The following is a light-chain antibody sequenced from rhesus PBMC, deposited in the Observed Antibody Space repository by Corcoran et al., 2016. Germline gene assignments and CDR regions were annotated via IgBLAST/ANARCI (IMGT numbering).Light chain of an antibody. J-gene: IGKJ1*01. CDR3: LQHNSYPWT. V-gene: IGKV1-28*03. CDR2: DAS. Sequence: DIQMTQSPSSLSASVGDTVTITCRASQGISSYLNWFQQKPGKAPKLLIYDASSLESGVPSRFSGSGSGTDFTHTISSLQPEDFAAYYCLQHNSYPWTFGQGTKVEIK. CDR1: QGISSY.